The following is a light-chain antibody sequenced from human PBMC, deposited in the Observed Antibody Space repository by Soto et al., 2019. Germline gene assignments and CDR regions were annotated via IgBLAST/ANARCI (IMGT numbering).Light chain of an antibody. CDR1: QSMSSW. J-gene: IGKJ1*01. CDR3: QQYNSFWT. Sequence: DSQMAQSPSTLSASGGERVTITCRASQSMSSWLAGYQQKPGKAPKLLIYDASSVESGVPSRFSGSGSGTEFTLTISSLQPDDFATYYCQQYNSFWTFGQGTKV. V-gene: IGKV1-5*01. CDR2: DAS.